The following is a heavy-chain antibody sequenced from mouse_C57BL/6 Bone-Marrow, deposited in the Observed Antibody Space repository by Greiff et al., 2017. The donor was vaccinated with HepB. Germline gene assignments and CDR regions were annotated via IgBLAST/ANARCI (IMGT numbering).Heavy chain of an antibody. V-gene: IGHV14-4*01. J-gene: IGHJ1*03. CDR1: GFNIKDDY. D-gene: IGHD2-5*01. Sequence: VQLQQSGAELVRPGASVKLSCTASGFNIKDDYMHWVKQRPEQGLEWIGWIDPENGDTEYASKFQGKATITADTSSNTAYLQLSSLTSEDTAVYYCTTYYSNYGWYFDVWGTGTTVTVSS. CDR3: TTYYSNYGWYFDV. CDR2: IDPENGDT.